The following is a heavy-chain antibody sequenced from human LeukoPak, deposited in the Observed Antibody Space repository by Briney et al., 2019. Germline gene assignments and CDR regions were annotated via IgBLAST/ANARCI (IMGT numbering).Heavy chain of an antibody. CDR2: IYTGGSNS. D-gene: IGHD2-15*01. V-gene: IGHV5-51*01. CDR1: GYSFAYYW. CDR3: ARFSDIVVVVAALGAFDI. Sequence: GDSLKICSKGGGYSFAYYWIGWVRQLGEKVLELMGIIYTGGSNSSYSPSFQGQITISADKSISTAYLQWSILTASDTAMYSCARFSDIVVVVAALGAFDICGQGRMVTVYS. J-gene: IGHJ3*02.